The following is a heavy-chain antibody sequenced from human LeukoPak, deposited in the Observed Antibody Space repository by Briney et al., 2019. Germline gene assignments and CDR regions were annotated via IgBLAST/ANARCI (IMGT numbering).Heavy chain of an antibody. V-gene: IGHV3-15*01. D-gene: IGHD5-12*01. CDR2: IKSKTDGGTT. Sequence: GGSLRLSCAASGFTFSNAWMSWVRQAPGKGLEWVGRIKSKTDGGTTDYAAPVKGRFTISRDDSKNTLYLQMNSLKTEDTAVYYCTTEIVVATGPNDYWGQGTLVTVSS. CDR1: GFTFSNAW. CDR3: TTEIVVATGPNDY. J-gene: IGHJ4*02.